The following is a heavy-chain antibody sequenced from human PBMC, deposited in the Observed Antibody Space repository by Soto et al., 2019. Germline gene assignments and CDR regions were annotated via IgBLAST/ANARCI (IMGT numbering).Heavy chain of an antibody. V-gene: IGHV3-30*03. D-gene: IGHD3-22*01. CDR2: ISHDGSNT. Sequence: GKGLEWVAVISHDGSNTNYADSVKGRFTFSRDNSKDTVYLQMNSLRAEDTAVYYCARDFRDYYDSSGYSWFDPWGQGTLVTVSS. J-gene: IGHJ5*02. CDR3: ARDFRDYYDSSGYSWFDP.